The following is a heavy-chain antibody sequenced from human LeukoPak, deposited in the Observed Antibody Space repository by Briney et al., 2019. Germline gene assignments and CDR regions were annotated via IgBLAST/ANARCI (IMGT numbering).Heavy chain of an antibody. V-gene: IGHV3-15*01. J-gene: IGHJ4*02. CDR1: GVTFSNAW. CDR2: IKSKTDGGTT. CDR3: STLRMPKGGGLRLYFYDY. D-gene: IGHD3-16*01. Sequence: GGALRLSCAASGVTFSNAWMSWGRQGPGEGRGWGGRIKSKTDGGTTDYAARVEGRFTVSRDDSINPVYLELNSLKAEETAVYSCSTLRMPKGGGLRLYFYDYWGQGALVTVSS.